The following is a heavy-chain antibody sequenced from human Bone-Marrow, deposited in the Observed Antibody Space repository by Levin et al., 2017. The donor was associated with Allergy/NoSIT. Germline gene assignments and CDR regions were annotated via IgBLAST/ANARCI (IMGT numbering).Heavy chain of an antibody. CDR2: ISYDGSNK. CDR3: ARPNYYDSSGYYFPRYFQH. V-gene: IGHV3-30-3*01. D-gene: IGHD3-22*01. CDR1: GFTFSSYA. J-gene: IGHJ1*01. Sequence: SCAASGFTFSSYAMHWVRQAPGKGLEWVAVISYDGSNKYYADSVKGRFTISRDNSKNTLYLQMNSLRAEDTAVYYCARPNYYDSSGYYFPRYFQHWGQGTLVTVSS.